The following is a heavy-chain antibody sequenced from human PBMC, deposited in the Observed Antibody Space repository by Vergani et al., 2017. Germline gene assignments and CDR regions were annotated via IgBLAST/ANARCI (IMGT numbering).Heavy chain of an antibody. CDR1: GFTFSTAR. CDR3: ATVGIATPRSDY. D-gene: IGHD6-13*01. CDR2: IRCKSDGGTS. J-gene: IGHJ4*02. Sequence: EVQLVESGGGLVKPGGSLRLPCAAPGFTFSTARTSWARQVPGKGLEWVGRIRCKSDGGTSDYDAPVKGRFTISRDDSKNSLYLQMNGLKSEDTAVYYCATVGIATPRSDYWGRETLVTVAS. V-gene: IGHV3-15*01.